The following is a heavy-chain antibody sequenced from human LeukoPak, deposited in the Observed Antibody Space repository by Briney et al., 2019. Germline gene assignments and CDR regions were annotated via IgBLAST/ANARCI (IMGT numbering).Heavy chain of an antibody. CDR3: SRVRVVRGVMGSLDV. J-gene: IGHJ6*02. Sequence: QPGKSLRLSCATSGFTFSTYAMYWVRQAPGKGLEWVAVIWYHGTNSLHADSVKDRFTISRDNSKNTVYLQMNSLRAEDTAVYYCSRVRVVRGVMGSLDVWGQGTTVTVSS. D-gene: IGHD3-10*01. CDR2: IWYHGTNS. CDR1: GFTFSTYA. V-gene: IGHV3-33*01.